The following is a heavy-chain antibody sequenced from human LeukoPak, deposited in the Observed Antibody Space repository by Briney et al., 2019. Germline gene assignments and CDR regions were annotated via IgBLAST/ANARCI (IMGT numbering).Heavy chain of an antibody. V-gene: IGHV3-9*01. Sequence: GGSLRLSCAAAGFTFDNYAMHWVRQAPVKGLEWVSRISWNTGNIDYADSVKGRFTISRDNAKNSLYLQMNSLRAEDTALYYCAKGTTFDAFDMWGQGTMVTVSS. J-gene: IGHJ3*02. CDR3: AKGTTFDAFDM. D-gene: IGHD3-16*01. CDR1: GFTFDNYA. CDR2: ISWNTGNI.